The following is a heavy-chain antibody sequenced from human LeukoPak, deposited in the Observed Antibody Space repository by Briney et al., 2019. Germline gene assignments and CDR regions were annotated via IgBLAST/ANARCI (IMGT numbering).Heavy chain of an antibody. J-gene: IGHJ4*02. CDR3: ARDFQYCTNGVCYNTRSFDY. V-gene: IGHV3-48*01. CDR2: ISSSSSTI. D-gene: IGHD2-8*01. CDR1: GFTFSSYS. Sequence: PGGSLRLSCAASGFTFSSYSMNWVRQAPGKGLEWVSYISSSSSTIYYADSVKGRFTITRDNAKNSLYLQMNSLRAEDTAVYYCARDFQYCTNGVCYNTRSFDYWGQGTLVTVSS.